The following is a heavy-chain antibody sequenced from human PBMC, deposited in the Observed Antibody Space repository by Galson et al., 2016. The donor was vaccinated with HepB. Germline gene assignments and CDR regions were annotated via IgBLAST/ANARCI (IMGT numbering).Heavy chain of an antibody. CDR2: ISYDGTNK. J-gene: IGHJ4*02. V-gene: IGHV3-30-3*01. D-gene: IGHD3-3*01. CDR1: GFTFSSFL. CDR3: AREGYDFWSGSFDY. Sequence: SLRLSCAASGFTFSSFLMHWVRQAPGKGLEWVAVISYDGTNKNYADSVKGRFTISRDNSKNTLYLQMNSLRVEDTAVYYCAREGYDFWSGSFDYWGQGTLVPVSS.